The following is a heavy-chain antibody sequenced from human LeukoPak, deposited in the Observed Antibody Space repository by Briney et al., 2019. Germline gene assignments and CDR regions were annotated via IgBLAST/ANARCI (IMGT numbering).Heavy chain of an antibody. Sequence: SETLSLTCTVSGGSISSYYWTWIRQPPGKGLEWFGYIYYSGSTNYNPSLKSRVTISLDTSKNQFSLNLTSVTAADTAVYYCARGLRFLEWPFYAFDIWGQGTMVTVSS. D-gene: IGHD3-3*01. CDR1: GGSISSYY. V-gene: IGHV4-59*01. CDR3: ARGLRFLEWPFYAFDI. J-gene: IGHJ3*02. CDR2: IYYSGST.